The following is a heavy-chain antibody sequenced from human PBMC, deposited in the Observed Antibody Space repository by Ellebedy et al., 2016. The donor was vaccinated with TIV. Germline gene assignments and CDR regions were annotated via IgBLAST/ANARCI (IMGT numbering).Heavy chain of an antibody. CDR3: ARHSTVTTIGT. J-gene: IGHJ5*02. CDR1: GDSISSSVYY. D-gene: IGHD4-17*01. Sequence: MPSETLSLTCTVSGDSISSSVYYWGWIRQPPGKGLEWIGSFSQSGSTYYNPSLTSRVTISVDTSKNQFSLKLSSVTAADTAIFYCARHSTVTTIGTWGQGAQVTVSS. CDR2: FSQSGST. V-gene: IGHV4-39*01.